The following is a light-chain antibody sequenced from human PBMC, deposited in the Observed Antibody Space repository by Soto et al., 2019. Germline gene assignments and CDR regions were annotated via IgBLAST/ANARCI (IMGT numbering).Light chain of an antibody. CDR2: AAS. CDR3: QQYDNLPLT. Sequence: DIQMTQSPSSLSASVGDRITITCRASQNVGTYLSWYQQRSGKAPKLLIYAASNLQSGVSSRFSGSGSGTDFTLTISSLQPEDIATYYCQQYDNLPLTFGGGTKVDIK. J-gene: IGKJ4*01. V-gene: IGKV1-39*01. CDR1: QNVGTY.